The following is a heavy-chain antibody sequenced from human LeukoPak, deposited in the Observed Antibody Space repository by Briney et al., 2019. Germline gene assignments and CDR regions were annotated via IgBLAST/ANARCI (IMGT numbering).Heavy chain of an antibody. V-gene: IGHV1-46*01. J-gene: IGHJ5*02. Sequence: WASVKVSCKASGYTFTSYYMHWVRQAPGQGLEWMGIINPSGGSTSYAQKFQGRATMTRDTSTSTVYMELSSLRSEDTAVYYCARASRAGWFDPWGQGTLVTVSS. CDR2: INPSGGST. CDR3: ARASRAGWFDP. D-gene: IGHD3-10*01. CDR1: GYTFTSYY.